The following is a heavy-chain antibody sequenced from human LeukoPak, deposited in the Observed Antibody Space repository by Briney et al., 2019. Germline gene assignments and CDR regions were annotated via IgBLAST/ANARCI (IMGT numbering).Heavy chain of an antibody. CDR1: GFTFSDYY. V-gene: IGHV3-11*04. CDR2: ISSSGSTI. CDR3: ARAPTLWFGELLYMDV. Sequence: GGSLRLSCAASGFTFSDYYMSWIRQAPGKGLEWVSYISSSGSTIYYADSVKGRFTISRDNAKNSLYLQMNSLRAEDTAVYYCARAPTLWFGELLYMDVWGKGTTVTISS. D-gene: IGHD3-10*01. J-gene: IGHJ6*03.